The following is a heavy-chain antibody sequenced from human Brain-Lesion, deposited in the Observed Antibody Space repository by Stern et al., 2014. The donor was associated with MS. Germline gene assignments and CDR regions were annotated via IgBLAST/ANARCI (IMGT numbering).Heavy chain of an antibody. Sequence: VQLQESGPGLVKPSQTLSLSCTVSGGSISSGGYYWSWIRPPAGKGLEWIGRIFNSGSTSYNPSLKSRVTISIDTSKNQFSLRLNSMTAADTAVYYCARGRVVPGFQYYATDVWGQGTTVIVSS. CDR2: IFNSGST. CDR3: ARGRVVPGFQYYATDV. D-gene: IGHD2-2*01. CDR1: GGSISSGGYY. J-gene: IGHJ6*02. V-gene: IGHV4-61*02.